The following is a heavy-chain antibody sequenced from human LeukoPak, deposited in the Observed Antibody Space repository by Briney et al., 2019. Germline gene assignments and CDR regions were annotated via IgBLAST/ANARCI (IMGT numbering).Heavy chain of an antibody. Sequence: GGSLRLSCAASGFTFSSYAMSWVRQAPGKGLEWVSAISGSGGSTYYADSVKGRFTISRDNSKNTLYLQMNSLRAEDTAVYYCARDFSSYYESYWGQGTLVTVSS. CDR1: GFTFSSYA. CDR2: ISGSGGST. J-gene: IGHJ4*02. V-gene: IGHV3-23*01. D-gene: IGHD3-10*01. CDR3: ARDFSSYYESY.